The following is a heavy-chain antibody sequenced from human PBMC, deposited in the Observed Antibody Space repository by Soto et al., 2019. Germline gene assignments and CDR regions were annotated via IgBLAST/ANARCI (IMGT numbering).Heavy chain of an antibody. CDR3: ARDLGIAAAEGPEYFQH. J-gene: IGHJ1*01. V-gene: IGHV3-74*01. Sequence: GGSLRLSCAASGFTFSSYWMHWVRQAPGKGLVWVSRINSDGSSTSYADSVKGRFTISRDNAKNTLYLQMNSLRAEDTAVYYCARDLGIAAAEGPEYFQHWGQGTLVTVSS. CDR1: GFTFSSYW. CDR2: INSDGSST. D-gene: IGHD6-13*01.